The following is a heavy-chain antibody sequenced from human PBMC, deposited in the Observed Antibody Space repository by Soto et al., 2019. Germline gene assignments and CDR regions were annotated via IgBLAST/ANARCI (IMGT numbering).Heavy chain of an antibody. D-gene: IGHD4-17*01. J-gene: IGHJ4*02. Sequence: SETLSLTCTVSGGSISSYYWSWIRQPPGKGLEWIGYIYYSGSTNYNPSLKSRVTISVDTSKNQFSLKLSSVTAADTAVYYCARHVSRGDYYFDYWGQGTLVTVSS. CDR3: ARHVSRGDYYFDY. CDR1: GGSISSYY. CDR2: IYYSGST. V-gene: IGHV4-59*08.